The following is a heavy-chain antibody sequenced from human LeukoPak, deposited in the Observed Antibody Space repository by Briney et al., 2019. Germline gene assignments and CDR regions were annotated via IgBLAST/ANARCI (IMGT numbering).Heavy chain of an antibody. V-gene: IGHV3-66*01. CDR2: IYNSGNT. CDR3: ANLGYFDY. CDR1: GFSVSNNY. J-gene: IGHJ4*02. Sequence: GGSLRLSCAASGFSVSNNYMTWVRQAPGKGLEWVSVIYNSGNTYYADSVKGRFTISRDISKNTLYLQMSSLRAEDTAVYYCANLGYFDYWGQGTLVTVSS.